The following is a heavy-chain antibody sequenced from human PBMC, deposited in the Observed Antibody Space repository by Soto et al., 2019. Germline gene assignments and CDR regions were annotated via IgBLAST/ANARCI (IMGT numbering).Heavy chain of an antibody. J-gene: IGHJ5*02. CDR1: GFDVSYYY. D-gene: IGHD6-19*01. CDR2: IHPDGAT. CDR3: GRIAVAEGFDA. V-gene: IGHV3-53*02. Sequence: VLLVETGGALIQPGGSLRLSCAASGFDVSYYYMSWVRQAPGKGLEWLSIIHPDGATYYAGSVKGRFTISRDNSKNKVHLQMNDRGGDDTAVFYCGRIAVAEGFDAWGQGTLVTVSS.